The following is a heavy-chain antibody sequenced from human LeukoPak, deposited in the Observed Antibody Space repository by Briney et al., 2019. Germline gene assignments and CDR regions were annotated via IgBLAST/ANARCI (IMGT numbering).Heavy chain of an antibody. V-gene: IGHV1-18*01. J-gene: IGHJ5*02. CDR1: GYTFTSYD. Sequence: ASVKVSCKASGYTFTSYDITWVRQAPGQGLEWMGWISAYNGNTNYAQKVQGRVTMTTDTSTSTAYMDLRSLRSDDTAVYYCAKDLLLDTAMVRILSNWFDPWGQGTLVTVSS. CDR3: AKDLLLDTAMVRILSNWFDP. CDR2: ISAYNGNT. D-gene: IGHD5-18*01.